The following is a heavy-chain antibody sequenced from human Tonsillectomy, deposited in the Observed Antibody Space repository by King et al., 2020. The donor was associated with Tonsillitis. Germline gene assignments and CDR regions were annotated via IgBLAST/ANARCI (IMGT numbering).Heavy chain of an antibody. CDR2: IYYSGSI. CDR1: GGSISSRSYY. J-gene: IGHJ4*02. V-gene: IGHV4-39*01. CDR3: ARAPTHDAGKFDY. D-gene: IGHD1-1*01. Sequence: QLQESCPGLGKPSETRSLTCTVSGGSISSRSYYWGWIRQPPGKGLEWIGSIYYSGSIYYNLSLKSRVTISVDTSKNQFSRKLSSVAAADTAVYYCARAPTHDAGKFDYWGQGPLVTVSS.